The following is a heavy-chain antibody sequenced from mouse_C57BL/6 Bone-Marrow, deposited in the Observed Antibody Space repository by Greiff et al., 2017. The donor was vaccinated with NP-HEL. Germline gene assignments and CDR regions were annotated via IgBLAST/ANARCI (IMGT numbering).Heavy chain of an antibody. V-gene: IGHV5-17*01. CDR3: ARRVRFYAMDY. D-gene: IGHD1-1*01. CDR2: ISSGSSTI. Sequence: EVKLQESGGGLVKPGGSLKLSCAASGFTFSDYGMHWVRQAPEKGLEWVAYISSGSSTIYYADTVKGRFTISRDNAKNTLFLQMTSLRSEDTAMYYCARRVRFYAMDYWGQGTSVTVSS. CDR1: GFTFSDYG. J-gene: IGHJ4*01.